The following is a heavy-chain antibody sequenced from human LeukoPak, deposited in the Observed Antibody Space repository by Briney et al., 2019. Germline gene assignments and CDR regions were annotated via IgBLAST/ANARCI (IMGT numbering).Heavy chain of an antibody. D-gene: IGHD6-19*01. Sequence: KPGGSLRLSCAASGFTFNDYYMTWIRQAPGKGLEWVSYISSSSSTIYYADSVKGRFTISRDNAKNSLYLQMNSLRAEDTAVYYCVRSSHQSGWYMYYFDYWGQGTLITVSS. CDR3: VRSSHQSGWYMYYFDY. J-gene: IGHJ4*02. CDR1: GFTFNDYY. CDR2: ISSSSSTI. V-gene: IGHV3-11*04.